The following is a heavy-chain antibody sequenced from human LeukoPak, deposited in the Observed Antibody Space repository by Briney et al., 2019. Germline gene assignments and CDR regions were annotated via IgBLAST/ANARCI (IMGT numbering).Heavy chain of an antibody. D-gene: IGHD2-15*01. CDR2: MWDDGTNE. J-gene: IGHJ5*02. CDR1: GFNFGIYG. Sequence: PGGSLRLSCTASGFNFGIYGMHWVRQAPGKGLEWVAVMWDDGTNEYYVESVKGRFTISRDNGKRTLYLQMNSLRVEDTAVYYCARDRCSGGSCYLLHWFDPWGQGTLVTVSS. V-gene: IGHV3-33*01. CDR3: ARDRCSGGSCYLLHWFDP.